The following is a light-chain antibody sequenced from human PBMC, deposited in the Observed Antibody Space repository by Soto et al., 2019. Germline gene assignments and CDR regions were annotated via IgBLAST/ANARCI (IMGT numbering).Light chain of an antibody. Sequence: QSVLTQPPSVSGAPGQRVTISGTGSSSKIGAGYDVHWYQQLPGAAPKLLIYGNSNRPSGVPDRFSGSKSGTSASLAITGLQAEDEADYYCQSYDSSLSGRHVFRTGTKVTVL. CDR3: QSYDSSLSGRHV. CDR2: GNS. V-gene: IGLV1-40*01. J-gene: IGLJ1*01. CDR1: SSKIGAGYD.